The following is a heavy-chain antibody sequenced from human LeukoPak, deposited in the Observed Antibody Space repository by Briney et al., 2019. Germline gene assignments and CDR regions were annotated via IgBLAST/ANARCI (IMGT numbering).Heavy chain of an antibody. CDR3: ARSRGYYGSGSYYLDY. Sequence: SQTLSLTCTVSGGSISSGDYYCSWIRQPPGRGLEWTGYIYYCGSTYYNPSLKSRVTISVDPSKNQFSLKLSSVTAADTAVYYCARSRGYYGSGSYYLDYWGQGTLVTVSS. CDR1: GGSISSGDYY. D-gene: IGHD3-10*01. CDR2: IYYCGST. V-gene: IGHV4-30-4*08. J-gene: IGHJ4*02.